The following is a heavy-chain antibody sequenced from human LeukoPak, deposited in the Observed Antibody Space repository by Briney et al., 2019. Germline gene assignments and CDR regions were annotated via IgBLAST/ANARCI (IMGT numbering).Heavy chain of an antibody. Sequence: SETLSLTCTVSGGSISSSSYYWGWIRQPPGKGLEWIGSIYYSGSTYYNPSLKSRFTISVDTSKNQFSLKLSSVTAADTAVYYCARLRQKTDYYYGSGSYRYYFDYWGQGTLVTVSS. V-gene: IGHV4-39*01. J-gene: IGHJ4*02. CDR2: IYYSGST. CDR3: ARLRQKTDYYYGSGSYRYYFDY. CDR1: GGSISSSSYY. D-gene: IGHD3-10*01.